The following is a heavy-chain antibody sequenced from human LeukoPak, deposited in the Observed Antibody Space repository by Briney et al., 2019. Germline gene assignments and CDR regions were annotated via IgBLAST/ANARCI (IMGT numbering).Heavy chain of an antibody. J-gene: IGHJ6*02. Sequence: GGSLRLSCAASGFTFSSYAMHWVRQAPGKGLEWVAVISYDGSNKYYADSVKGRFTISRDNAKNTLYLQMNNLRAEDTAVYYCARGRYYGMDVWGQGTTVTVSS. CDR1: GFTFSSYA. CDR2: ISYDGSNK. V-gene: IGHV3-30-3*01. CDR3: ARGRYYGMDV.